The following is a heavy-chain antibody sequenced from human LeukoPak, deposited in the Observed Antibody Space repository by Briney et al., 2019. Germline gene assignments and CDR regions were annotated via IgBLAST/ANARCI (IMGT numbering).Heavy chain of an antibody. V-gene: IGHV3-48*03. CDR2: ISSSGSTI. CDR3: ARGSTRAFDV. Sequence: LSGGSLRLSCATSGFTFSSYEMNWVRQAPGKGLEWDSYISSSGSTIYYADSVKGRFTISRDNVKNSLYLQMNSLRADDTAAYYCARGSTRAFDVWGQGTMVTVSS. CDR1: GFTFSSYE. J-gene: IGHJ3*01.